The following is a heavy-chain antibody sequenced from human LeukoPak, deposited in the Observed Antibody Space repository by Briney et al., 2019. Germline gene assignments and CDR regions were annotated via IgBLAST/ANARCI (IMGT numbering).Heavy chain of an antibody. J-gene: IGHJ4*02. CDR3: ARLYCSSTSCHLGVDY. CDR1: GGSISSYY. D-gene: IGHD2-2*01. V-gene: IGHV4-4*09. CDR2: IYTSGGT. Sequence: NTSETLSLTCTVSGGSISSYYWSWIRQPPGKGLEWIGYIYTSGGTNYNPSLKSRVTISVDTSKNQFSLKLSSVTAADTAVYYCARLYCSSTSCHLGVDYWGQGTLVTVSS.